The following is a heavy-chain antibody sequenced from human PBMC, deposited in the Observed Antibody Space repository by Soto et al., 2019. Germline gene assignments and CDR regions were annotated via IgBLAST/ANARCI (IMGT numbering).Heavy chain of an antibody. Sequence: PGGYLRLSCAASGFTFSSYAMSWVRQAPGKGLEWVSAISGSGGSTYYADSVKGRFTISRDNAKNTLYLQMNSLRAEDTAVYYCAKDRWGVVVVVSDAFDIWGQGTMVTVSS. CDR2: ISGSGGST. D-gene: IGHD2-15*01. V-gene: IGHV3-23*01. CDR1: GFTFSSYA. J-gene: IGHJ3*02. CDR3: AKDRWGVVVVVSDAFDI.